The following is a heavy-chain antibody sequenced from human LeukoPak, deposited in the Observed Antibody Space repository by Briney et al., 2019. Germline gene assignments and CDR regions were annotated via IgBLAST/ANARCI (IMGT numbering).Heavy chain of an antibody. D-gene: IGHD2-15*01. J-gene: IGHJ4*02. V-gene: IGHV3-7*03. CDR1: GFIFSGSW. CDR3: TTDTWYSAGY. Sequence: SGGSLRLSCTASGFIFSGSWMAWIRQAPGKGLEWVAIIKKDGSEKYYVDSMKGRFTISRDNAKNSLFLQMNSLRAEDTAIYYCTTDTWYSAGYWGQGTLVTVSS. CDR2: IKKDGSEK.